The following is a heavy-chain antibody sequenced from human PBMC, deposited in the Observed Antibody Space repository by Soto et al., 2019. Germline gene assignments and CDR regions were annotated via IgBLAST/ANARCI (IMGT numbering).Heavy chain of an antibody. J-gene: IGHJ4*02. V-gene: IGHV4-30-2*01. CDR1: GGSISSGGYS. CDR2: IYHSGST. D-gene: IGHD4-17*01. Sequence: QLQLQESGSGLVKPSQTLSLTCAVSGGSISSGGYSWSWIRQPPGKGLEWIGYIYHSGSTYYNPSLKSRVTISVDRSNNQFSLKLSSVTAADTAVYYCGRSQTTVPAYDYWGQGTLVTVSS. CDR3: GRSQTTVPAYDY.